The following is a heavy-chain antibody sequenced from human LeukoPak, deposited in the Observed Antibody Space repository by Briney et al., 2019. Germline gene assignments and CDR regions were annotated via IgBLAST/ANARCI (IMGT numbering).Heavy chain of an antibody. Sequence: PGGSLRLSCEASRISFSRFGMHWVRQVPGKGPEWVGVISYDGSKTYYGDSLKGRFTISRDNSKNMLYLDINSLGPEDTGIYDCAKDARGDYFSTYCYGMEVWGQGTTVTVSS. CDR1: RISFSRFG. CDR2: ISYDGSKT. D-gene: IGHD3-22*01. J-gene: IGHJ6*02. V-gene: IGHV3-30*18. CDR3: AKDARGDYFSTYCYGMEV.